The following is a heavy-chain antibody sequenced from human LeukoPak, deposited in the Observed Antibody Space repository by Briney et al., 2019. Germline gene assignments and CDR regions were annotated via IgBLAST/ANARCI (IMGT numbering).Heavy chain of an antibody. V-gene: IGHV4-4*07. Sequence: SETLSLTCTVSGGSISSYYWSWIGQPAGKGLEWIWRIYTSGSTNYNPSLKSRVTMSVDTSKNQFSLKLSSVTAADTAVYYCARVYPEVWHLDYWGQGTLVTVSS. J-gene: IGHJ4*02. CDR1: GGSISSYY. CDR3: ARVYPEVWHLDY. D-gene: IGHD1-14*01. CDR2: IYTSGST.